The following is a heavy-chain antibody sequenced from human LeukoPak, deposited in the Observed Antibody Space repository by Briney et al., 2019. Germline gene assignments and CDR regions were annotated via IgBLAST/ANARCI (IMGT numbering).Heavy chain of an antibody. Sequence: ASVKVSCKASGYIFTKYVVHWVRQAPGQRPEWMGWIKAGNGDTKYSQNFKDRLTLTQDTPASTVYMELSTLTPEDTALYYCARDDCGDTCYPGGYWGQGTLVTVSS. CDR2: IKAGNGDT. J-gene: IGHJ4*02. CDR1: GYIFTKYV. D-gene: IGHD2-21*01. CDR3: ARDDCGDTCYPGGY. V-gene: IGHV1-3*01.